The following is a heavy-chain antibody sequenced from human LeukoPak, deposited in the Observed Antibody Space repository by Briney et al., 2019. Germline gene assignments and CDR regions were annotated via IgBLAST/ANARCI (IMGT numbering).Heavy chain of an antibody. J-gene: IGHJ4*02. CDR2: ISGSGGST. D-gene: IGHD3-10*01. Sequence: PGGSLRLSCAASGLTSSSNWMSWVRRAPGKGLEWFSAISGSGGSTYYADSVKGRFTISRDNSKNTLYLQMNSLRAEDTAVYYCAKLLWFGELLTLVDYWGQGTLVTVSS. CDR3: AKLLWFGELLTLVDY. V-gene: IGHV3-23*01. CDR1: GLTSSSNW.